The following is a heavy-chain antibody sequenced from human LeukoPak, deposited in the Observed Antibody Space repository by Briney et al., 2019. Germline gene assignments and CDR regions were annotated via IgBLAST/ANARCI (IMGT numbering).Heavy chain of an antibody. CDR3: ARGLTFIAALDY. CDR1: GYTFTSYD. J-gene: IGHJ4*02. Sequence: GASVKVSCKASGYTFTSYDINWVRQATGQGPEWMGWMNPNSGNTGYAQKFQGRVTTTRNTSISTAYMELSSLRSEDTAVYYCARGLTFIAALDYWGQGTLVTVSS. V-gene: IGHV1-8*01. CDR2: MNPNSGNT. D-gene: IGHD6-13*01.